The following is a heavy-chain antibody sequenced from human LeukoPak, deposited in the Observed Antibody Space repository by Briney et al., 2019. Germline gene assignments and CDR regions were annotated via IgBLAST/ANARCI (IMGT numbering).Heavy chain of an antibody. J-gene: IGHJ1*01. D-gene: IGHD4-23*01. CDR2: IYYSGGT. CDR3: AKPQRQLIRWVNFQH. CDR1: GGSISGYY. V-gene: IGHV4-59*08. Sequence: SETLSLTCTVSGGSISGYYWSWIRQSPGKGLEWIAYIYYSGGTNYNPSLKSRVTISVDTSKNQFSLKLSSVTAADTAMYYCAKPQRQLIRWVNFQHWGQGTLVIVSS.